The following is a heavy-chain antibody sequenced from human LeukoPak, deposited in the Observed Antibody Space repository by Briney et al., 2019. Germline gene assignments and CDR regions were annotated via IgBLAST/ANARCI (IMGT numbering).Heavy chain of an antibody. J-gene: IGHJ4*02. V-gene: IGHV3-33*01. CDR1: GFTFSSYG. CDR2: IWYDGSNK. Sequence: GGSLRLSCAASGFTFSSYGMHWVRQAPGKGLEWVAVIWYDGSNKYYADSVKGRFTISRDNSKNTLYLQMNSLRAEDTAVYYCARFPSLNPLDYGDYGWGQGTLVTVSS. CDR3: ARFPSLNPLDYGDYG. D-gene: IGHD4-17*01.